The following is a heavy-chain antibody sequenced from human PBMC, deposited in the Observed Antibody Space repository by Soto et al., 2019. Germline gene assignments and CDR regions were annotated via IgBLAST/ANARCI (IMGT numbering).Heavy chain of an antibody. J-gene: IGHJ6*03. CDR3: ARQAIIGYCSSTSCYRLYFYYYRDV. Sequence: SETLSLTCAVYGGSFSGYYWSWIRQPPGKGLEWIGEINHSGSTNYNPSLKSRVTISVDTSKNQFSLKLSSVTAADTAVYYCARQAIIGYCSSTSCYRLYFYYYRDVRGTGTSVTAP. V-gene: IGHV4-34*01. CDR2: INHSGST. CDR1: GGSFSGYY. D-gene: IGHD2-2*01.